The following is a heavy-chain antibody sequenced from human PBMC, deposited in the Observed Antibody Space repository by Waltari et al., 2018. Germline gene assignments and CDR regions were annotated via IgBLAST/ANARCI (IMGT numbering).Heavy chain of an antibody. D-gene: IGHD3-16*01. CDR2: IYPSGST. Sequence: QVQLQESGPGLVKPSETLSLTCSVSGASISSYYWSWIRQPAGKGLEWIGRIYPSGSTNYNPSLKRRGTMTTDTAKSQFSLELTSVTAADTAVYYCASGRGLNVGLFDFWGQGTLVTVSS. CDR1: GASISSYY. V-gene: IGHV4-4*07. J-gene: IGHJ4*02. CDR3: ASGRGLNVGLFDF.